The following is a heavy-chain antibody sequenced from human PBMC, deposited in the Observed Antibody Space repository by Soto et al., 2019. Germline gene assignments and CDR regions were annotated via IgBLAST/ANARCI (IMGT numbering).Heavy chain of an antibody. CDR3: ARDHNIDYGGSSYLDY. V-gene: IGHV1-18*04. CDR2: ISAYNGNT. Sequence: ASVKVSCKASGYTFTNYGISWVRQAPGQGLEWMGWISAYNGNTNNAQKLQGRVTMTTDTSTSAAFMELRSLRSDDTAVYYCARDHNIDYGGSSYLDYWGQGTLVTVSS. J-gene: IGHJ4*02. CDR1: GYTFTNYG. D-gene: IGHD2-15*01.